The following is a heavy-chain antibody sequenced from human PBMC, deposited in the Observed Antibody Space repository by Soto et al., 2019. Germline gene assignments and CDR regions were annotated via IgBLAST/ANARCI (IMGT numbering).Heavy chain of an antibody. J-gene: IGHJ4*02. D-gene: IGHD4-17*01. V-gene: IGHV4-59*01. CDR1: GGSISSYY. CDR2: IYYSGST. CDR3: ASTEWDLEYGDYGLFDY. Sequence: SETLSLTCTVSGGSISSYYWSWIRQPPGKGLEWIGYIYYSGSTNYNPSLKSRVTISVDTSKNQFSLKLSSVTAADTAVYYCASTEWDLEYGDYGLFDYWGQGTLVTVSS.